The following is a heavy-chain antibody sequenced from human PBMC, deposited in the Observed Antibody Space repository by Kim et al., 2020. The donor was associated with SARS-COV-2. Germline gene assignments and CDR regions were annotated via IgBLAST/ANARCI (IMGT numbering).Heavy chain of an antibody. V-gene: IGHV1-18*01. CDR1: GYTFTTYG. Sequence: ASVKVSCKTSGYTFTTYGLSWVRQAPGQGLEWMGWISTDSGYTKYAQKFQDRVTLTKDTSTSTAYMELRSLISDDTAVYFCARDRDYRFDLWGQGTLVTVS. CDR2: ISTDSGYT. CDR3: ARDRDYRFDL. D-gene: IGHD3-16*02. J-gene: IGHJ4*02.